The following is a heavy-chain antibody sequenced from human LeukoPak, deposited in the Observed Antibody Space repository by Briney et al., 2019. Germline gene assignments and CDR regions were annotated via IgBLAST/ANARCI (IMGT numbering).Heavy chain of an antibody. J-gene: IGHJ6*03. CDR3: ASNTATLYYYYYMDV. Sequence: SETLSLTCAVYGGSFSGYYWSWIRQPPGKGLEWIGEINHSGSTNYNPSLKSRVTISVDTSKNQFSLKLSSVTAADTAVYYCASNTATLYYYYYMDVWDKGTTVTVSS. CDR1: GGSFSGYY. V-gene: IGHV4-34*01. D-gene: IGHD5-18*01. CDR2: INHSGST.